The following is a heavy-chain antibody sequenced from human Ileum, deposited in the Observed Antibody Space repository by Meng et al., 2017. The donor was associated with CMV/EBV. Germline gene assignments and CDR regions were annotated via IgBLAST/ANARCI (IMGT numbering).Heavy chain of an antibody. CDR1: GYTFNNYH. J-gene: IGHJ4*02. D-gene: IGHD6-6*01. CDR3: AREPPKGVHFDH. Sequence: CKHSGYTFNNYHIHWMRQAPGHGLEYMGVIYDSGGNTYKEQKFRDRLTMTWDMSTTTVHMELSSLISEDMAVYYCAREPPKGVHFDHWGQGTLVTVSS. CDR2: IYDSGGNT. V-gene: IGHV1-46*02.